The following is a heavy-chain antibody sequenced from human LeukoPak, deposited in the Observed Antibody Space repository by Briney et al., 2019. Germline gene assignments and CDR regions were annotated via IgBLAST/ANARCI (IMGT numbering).Heavy chain of an antibody. J-gene: IGHJ4*02. CDR2: ISSSSSYI. D-gene: IGHD4-17*01. CDR1: GFTFSSYS. CDR3: ARAWRKIAHDYGDYAGWDLFDY. Sequence: PGGSLRLSCAASGFTFSSYSMNWVRQAPGKGLEWVSSISSSSSYIYYADSVKGRFTISRDNAKNSLYLQMNSLRAEDTAVYYCARAWRKIAHDYGDYAGWDLFDYWGQGTLVTVSS. V-gene: IGHV3-21*01.